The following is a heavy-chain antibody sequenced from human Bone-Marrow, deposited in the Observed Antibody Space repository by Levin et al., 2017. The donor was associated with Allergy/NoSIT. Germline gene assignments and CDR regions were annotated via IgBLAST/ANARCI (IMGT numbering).Heavy chain of an antibody. CDR3: ARAASMYYDFWGRLLTGYYPPDY. D-gene: IGHD3-9*01. CDR2: ISAYNGNT. V-gene: IGHV1-18*01. J-gene: IGHJ4*02. CDR1: GYTFTSYG. Sequence: GESLKISCKASGYTFTSYGISWVRQAPGQGLEWMGWISAYNGNTNYAQKLQGRVTMTTDTSTSTAYMELRSLRSDDTAVYYCARAASMYYDFWGRLLTGYYPPDYWGQGTLVTVSS.